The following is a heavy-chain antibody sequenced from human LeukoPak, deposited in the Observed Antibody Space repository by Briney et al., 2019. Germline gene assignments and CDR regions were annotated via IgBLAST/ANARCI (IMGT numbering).Heavy chain of an antibody. J-gene: IGHJ6*02. Sequence: GGSLRLSCAASGFIFSDYWMTWVRQAPGKGLEWVANIGQDGSEKYYVDSVEGRFTISRDNAKKSLYLQMNSLRAEDTALYYCAVGGSGMDVWGQGTTVTVSS. CDR3: AVGGSGMDV. CDR1: GFIFSDYW. V-gene: IGHV3-7*01. CDR2: IGQDGSEK. D-gene: IGHD3-16*01.